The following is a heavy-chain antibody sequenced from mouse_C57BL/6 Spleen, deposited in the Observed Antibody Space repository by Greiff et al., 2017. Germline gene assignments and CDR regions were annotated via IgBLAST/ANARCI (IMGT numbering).Heavy chain of an antibody. CDR1: GFTFSSYT. Sequence: EVQVVESGGGLVKPGGSLKLSCAASGFTFSSYTMSWVRQTPEKRLEWVATISGGGGNTYYPDSVKGRFTISRDNAKNTLYLQMSSLRSEDTALYYCARQRGAWFAYWGQGTLVTVSA. CDR3: ARQRGAWFAY. J-gene: IGHJ3*01. CDR2: ISGGGGNT. V-gene: IGHV5-9*01.